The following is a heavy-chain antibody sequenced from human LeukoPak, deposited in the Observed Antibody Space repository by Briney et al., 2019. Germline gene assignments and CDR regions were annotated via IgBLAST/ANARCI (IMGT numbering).Heavy chain of an antibody. D-gene: IGHD3-22*01. CDR3: ARGSGYLETFDY. CDR1: GFTFDDYA. V-gene: IGHV3-9*01. J-gene: IGHJ4*02. CDR2: ISWNSGTI. Sequence: TGGSLRLSCAVSGFTFDDYAMHWVRQAPGKGLEWVSGISWNSGTIGYADSVKGRFTISRDNAKNSLYLQMNSLRAEDTAVYYCARGSGYLETFDYWGQGTLVTVSS.